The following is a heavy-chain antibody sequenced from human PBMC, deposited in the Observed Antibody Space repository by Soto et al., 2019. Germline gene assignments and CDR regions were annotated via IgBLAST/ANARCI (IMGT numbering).Heavy chain of an antibody. J-gene: IGHJ4*02. V-gene: IGHV3-48*02. CDR1: GFTYSHYS. Sequence: EVQLVESGGGLVQPGGSLRLSCAASGFTYSHYSMNWVRQAPGKGLEWVSYISSSSYTMNYADSVKGRFTISRDNAKNSLYLQMNSLRDEDTAVYYCARDVDYWGQGTLVTVSS. CDR3: ARDVDY. CDR2: ISSSSYTM.